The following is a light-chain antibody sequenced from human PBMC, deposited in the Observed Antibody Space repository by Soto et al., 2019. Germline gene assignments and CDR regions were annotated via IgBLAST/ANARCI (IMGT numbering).Light chain of an antibody. CDR2: KAS. Sequence: DIQLTQSPSTLSASVGYRVTMTGRASQSIGFWLAGYQQKPGKAPKLLIYKASSLESGVPSRFSGSGSGTELTLTIRSLQPDDFANYYRQQSNRYSFGQGTKVEIK. CDR1: QSIGFW. CDR3: QQSNRYS. V-gene: IGKV1-5*03. J-gene: IGKJ1*01.